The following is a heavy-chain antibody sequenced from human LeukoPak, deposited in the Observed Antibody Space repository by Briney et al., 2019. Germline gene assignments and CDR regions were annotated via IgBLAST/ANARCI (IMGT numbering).Heavy chain of an antibody. D-gene: IGHD2-8*01. J-gene: IGHJ6*03. CDR1: GGTFSSYA. CDR3: ARDHRGCTNGVCYTYYYYYMDV. V-gene: IGHV1-69*06. CDR2: IIPIFGTA. Sequence: GASVKVSCKASGGTFSSYAISWVRQAPGQGLEWMGGIIPIFGTANYAQKFQGRVTITADKSTSTAYMELSSLRSEDTAVYYCARDHRGCTNGVCYTYYYYYMDVWGKGTTVTVSS.